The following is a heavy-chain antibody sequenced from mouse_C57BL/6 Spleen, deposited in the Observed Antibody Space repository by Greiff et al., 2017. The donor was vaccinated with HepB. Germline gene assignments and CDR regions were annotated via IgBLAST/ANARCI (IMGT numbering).Heavy chain of an antibody. CDR1: GFNIKDDY. CDR3: TTERTY. Sequence: EVKLVESGAELVRPGASVKLSCTASGFNIKDDYMHWVKQRPEQGLEWIGWIDPENGDTEYASKFQGKATITADTSSNTAYLQLSSLTSEDTAVYYCTTERTYWGQGTLVTVSA. V-gene: IGHV14-4*01. CDR2: IDPENGDT. J-gene: IGHJ3*01.